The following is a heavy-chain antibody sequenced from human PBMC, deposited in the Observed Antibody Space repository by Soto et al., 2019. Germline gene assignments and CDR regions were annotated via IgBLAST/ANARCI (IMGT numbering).Heavy chain of an antibody. J-gene: IGHJ6*02. D-gene: IGHD3-22*01. Sequence: LPLTCTVSGGSISSGDYYWSWIRQPPGKGLEWIGYIYYSGSTYYNPSLKSRVTISVDTSKNQFSLKLSSVTAADTAVYYCARDGEYYYDSSGYYRGNYYYGMDVWGQGTTVTVSS. CDR2: IYYSGST. CDR3: ARDGEYYYDSSGYYRGNYYYGMDV. CDR1: GGSISSGDYY. V-gene: IGHV4-30-4*01.